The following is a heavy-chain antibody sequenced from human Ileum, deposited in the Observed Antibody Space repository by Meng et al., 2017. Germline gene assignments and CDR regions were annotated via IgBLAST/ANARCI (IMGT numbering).Heavy chain of an antibody. D-gene: IGHD2-15*01. J-gene: IGHJ1*01. CDR3: VKGDGPISCTGGTCYRSFQH. V-gene: IGHV3-23*01. Sequence: GESLKISCAASGFTFNTYAMTWVRQAPGKGLEWVSTISASGGNTYDADSVKGRFTISRDNSKNTLYLQMNSLRAEDTAIFYCVKGDGPISCTGGTCYRSFQHWGQGTVVTVSS. CDR2: ISASGGNT. CDR1: GFTFNTYA.